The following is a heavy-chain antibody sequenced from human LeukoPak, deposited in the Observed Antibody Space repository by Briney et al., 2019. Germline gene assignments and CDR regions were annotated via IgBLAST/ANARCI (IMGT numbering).Heavy chain of an antibody. CDR3: TKKGTVQGVPSYYFDY. J-gene: IGHJ4*02. CDR2: IGSSGAST. CDR1: GFTSSSYA. Sequence: GGSLRLSCAASGFTSSSYAMSWVRQAPGKGLVWVSAIGSSGASTFYADSVKGRFTISRDNSKNTLYLQMHSLTAEDTALYYCTKKGTVQGVPSYYFDYWGQGALVTVSS. V-gene: IGHV3-23*01. D-gene: IGHD3-10*01.